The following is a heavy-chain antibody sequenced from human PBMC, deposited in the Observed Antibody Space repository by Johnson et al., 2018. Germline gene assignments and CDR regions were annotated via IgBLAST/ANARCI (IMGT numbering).Heavy chain of an antibody. CDR2: IHSGGST. Sequence: VQLVQSGGGVVQPGRSLRLSCAASGFTVSSNYISWVRQAPGKGLEWVSVIHSGGSTYYADSVKGRFTISRDNSKNTLYLQMGSLRAEDMAVDYCVRVGMVDGWGKGTTVTVSS. J-gene: IGHJ6*04. CDR3: VRVGMVDG. D-gene: IGHD1-14*01. V-gene: IGHV3-66*01. CDR1: GFTVSSNY.